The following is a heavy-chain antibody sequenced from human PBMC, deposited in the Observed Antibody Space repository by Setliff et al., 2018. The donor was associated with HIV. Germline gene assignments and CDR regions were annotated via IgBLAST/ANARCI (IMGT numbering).Heavy chain of an antibody. Sequence: PSETLSLTCAVSGGSIMTGDWWSWVRQSPGKRLEWIGEISHSGSTNYNPSLRSRVTMSVDRSNNQFSLKLSSATAADTAVYYCARDYYDDTYYSPGIYYLYYMDVWGKGTTVTVSS. CDR3: ARDYYDDTYYSPGIYYLYYMDV. CDR1: GGSIMTGDW. CDR2: ISHSGST. J-gene: IGHJ6*03. V-gene: IGHV4-4*02. D-gene: IGHD3-10*01.